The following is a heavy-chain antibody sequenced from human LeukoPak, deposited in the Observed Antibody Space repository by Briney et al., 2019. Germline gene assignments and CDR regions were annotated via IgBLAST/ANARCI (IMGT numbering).Heavy chain of an antibody. Sequence: SQTLSLTCTVSGGSISSGGYYWSWIRQHPGKGLEWIGYIYYSGSTYYNPSLKSRVTMSVDTSKNQFSLKLSSVTAADTAVYYCARDGQWLVPPYYYDSSGTDYWGQGTLVTVSS. J-gene: IGHJ4*02. CDR1: GGSISSGGYY. CDR3: ARDGQWLVPPYYYDSSGTDY. V-gene: IGHV4-31*03. CDR2: IYYSGST. D-gene: IGHD3-22*01.